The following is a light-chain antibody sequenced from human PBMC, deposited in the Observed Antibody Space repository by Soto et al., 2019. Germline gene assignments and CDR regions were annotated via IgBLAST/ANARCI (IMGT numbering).Light chain of an antibody. CDR2: DAS. Sequence: DIQMTQSPSSVSASVGDRVTITCRASQGINSWLAWYQQKPGKAPNLLIYDASSLESGVPSRFSGSGSGTEFTLTISSLQPDDFATYYCQQYNSYSRTFGQGTKVDIK. J-gene: IGKJ1*01. CDR3: QQYNSYSRT. V-gene: IGKV1-5*01. CDR1: QGINSW.